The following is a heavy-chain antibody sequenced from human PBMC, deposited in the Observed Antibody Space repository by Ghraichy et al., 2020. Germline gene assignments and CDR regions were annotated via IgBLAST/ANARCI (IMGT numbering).Heavy chain of an antibody. J-gene: IGHJ4*02. V-gene: IGHV4-34*01. Sequence: SETLSLTCAVYGGSFSGYYWSWIRQPPGKGLEWIGEINHSGSTNYNPSLKSRVTISVDTSKNQFSLKLSSVTAADTAVYYCARLYRPDYWGQGTLVTVSS. CDR1: GGSFSGYY. CDR3: ARLYRPDY. D-gene: IGHD5/OR15-5a*01. CDR2: INHSGST.